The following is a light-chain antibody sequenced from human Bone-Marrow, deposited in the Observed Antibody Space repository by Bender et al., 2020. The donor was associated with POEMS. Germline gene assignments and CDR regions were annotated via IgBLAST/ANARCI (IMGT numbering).Light chain of an antibody. CDR3: AVWDDSLNGWV. CDR2: SSH. V-gene: IGLV1-44*01. Sequence: SSSGGSSNIGAHAVNWYQHLPGTAPKLLIYSSHRRPSEVPDRFSGSRSGTSASLAISGLQSEDEADYYCAVWDDSLNGWVFGGGTKLTVL. J-gene: IGLJ3*02. CDR1: SSNIGAHA.